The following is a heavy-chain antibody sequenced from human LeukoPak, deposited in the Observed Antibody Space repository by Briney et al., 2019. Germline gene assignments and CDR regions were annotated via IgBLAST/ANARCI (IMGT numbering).Heavy chain of an antibody. V-gene: IGHV3-7*03. D-gene: IGHD3-16*01. CDR3: ARGGGVPDY. J-gene: IGHJ4*02. CDR2: IKQDESEK. Sequence: GGSLRLSCAASGFTFSSYWVTWVRQAPGKGLEWVANIKQDESEKNYLDSVKGRFTISRDNAKNSLYLQMNSLRAEDTAVYYCARGGGVPDYWGQGTLVTVSS. CDR1: GFTFSSYW.